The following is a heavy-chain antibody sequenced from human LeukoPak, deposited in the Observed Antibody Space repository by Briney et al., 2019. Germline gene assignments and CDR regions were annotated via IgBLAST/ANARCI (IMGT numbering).Heavy chain of an antibody. D-gene: IGHD3-9*01. V-gene: IGHV1-2*04. CDR2: INPNSGGT. CDR3: ARATSYDILTGYYSDWFDL. Sequence: ASVMVSCKASGYTFTGYYMHWVRQAPGQGLEWMGWINPNSGGTNYAQKFQGWVTMTRDTSISTAYMELSRLRSDDTAVYYCARATSYDILTGYYSDWFDLWGQGTLVTVSS. CDR1: GYTFTGYY. J-gene: IGHJ5*02.